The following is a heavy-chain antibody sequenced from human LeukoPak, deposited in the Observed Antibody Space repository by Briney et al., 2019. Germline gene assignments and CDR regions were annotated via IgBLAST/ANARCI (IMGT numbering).Heavy chain of an antibody. CDR1: GFPFSTYS. CDR2: ISPSRSYI. Sequence: GGSLRLSCAASGFPFSTYSMNWVRQAPGKGLEWVSSISPSRSYIYYADSVKGRFTISRDDAKNSLYLQMDSLRAEDTAVYYCARDPVGATTPDCWGQGALVTVSS. CDR3: ARDPVGATTPDC. J-gene: IGHJ4*02. D-gene: IGHD1-26*01. V-gene: IGHV3-21*01.